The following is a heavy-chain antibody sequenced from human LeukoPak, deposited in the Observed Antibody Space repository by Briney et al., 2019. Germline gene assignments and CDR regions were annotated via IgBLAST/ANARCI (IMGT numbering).Heavy chain of an antibody. V-gene: IGHV3-48*01. D-gene: IGHD6-13*01. CDR3: ASSGYSSGWYSLHY. CDR2: ISSSSSTI. CDR1: GFTFSSYS. J-gene: IGHJ4*02. Sequence: GGSLRLSCAASGFTFSSYSMNWVRQAPGKGLEWVSYISSSSSTIYYADSVKGRFTISRDNAKNSLYLQMNSLRAEDTAVYYCASSGYSSGWYSLHYWGQGTLVTVSS.